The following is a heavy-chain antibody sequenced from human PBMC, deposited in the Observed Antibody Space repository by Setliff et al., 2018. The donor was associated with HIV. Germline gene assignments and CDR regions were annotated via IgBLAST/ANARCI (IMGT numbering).Heavy chain of an antibody. CDR1: GFTFTNAW. Sequence: PGGSLRLSCVASGFTFTNAWVNWVRQAPGTGLEWVGRFKTDGGTTDYAAPVKGRFTISRDNAKNTLYLQMNNLRAEDTAVYYCVTSPNIVSRWGQGTLVTVSS. CDR2: FKTDGGTT. J-gene: IGHJ4*02. CDR3: VTSPNIVSR. D-gene: IGHD5-12*01. V-gene: IGHV3-15*05.